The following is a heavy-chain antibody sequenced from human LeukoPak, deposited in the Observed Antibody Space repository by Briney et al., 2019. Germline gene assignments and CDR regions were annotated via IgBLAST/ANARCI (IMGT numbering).Heavy chain of an antibody. CDR2: INHSRST. CDR3: ARFEAMVRGVIKYNWFDP. J-gene: IGHJ5*02. D-gene: IGHD3-10*01. Sequence: SETLSLTCAVYGGSFSGYYWSWIRQPPGKGLEWIGEINHSRSTNYNPSLKSRVSISVDTSKNQFSPKLSSVTAADTAVYYCARFEAMVRGVIKYNWFDPWGQGTLVTVSS. CDR1: GGSFSGYY. V-gene: IGHV4-34*01.